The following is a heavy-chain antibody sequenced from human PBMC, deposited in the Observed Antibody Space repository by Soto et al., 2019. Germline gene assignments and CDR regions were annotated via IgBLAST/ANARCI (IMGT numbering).Heavy chain of an antibody. Sequence: ASVKVSCKVSGYTLTELSMHWVRQAPGKGLEWMGGFDPEDGETIYAQKFQGRVTMTEDTSTDTAYMELSSLRSEDTAVYYCAAPPYITIFGVVPQGDMAFDYWGQGTLVTVSS. CDR2: FDPEDGET. CDR1: GYTLTELS. V-gene: IGHV1-24*01. J-gene: IGHJ4*02. CDR3: AAPPYITIFGVVPQGDMAFDY. D-gene: IGHD3-3*01.